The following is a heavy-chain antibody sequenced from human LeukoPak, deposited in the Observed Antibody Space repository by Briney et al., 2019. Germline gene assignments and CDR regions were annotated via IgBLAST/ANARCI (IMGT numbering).Heavy chain of an antibody. J-gene: IGHJ3*02. CDR1: GFTFSSYS. Sequence: KPGGSLRLSCAASGFTFSSYSMNWVRQAPGKGLEGVSSISSSSSYIYYADSVKGRFTISRDNAKNSLYLQMNSLRAEDTAVYYCARDRDYVSSGWSSYAFDIWGQGTMVTVSS. V-gene: IGHV3-21*01. D-gene: IGHD6-19*01. CDR3: ARDRDYVSSGWSSYAFDI. CDR2: ISSSSSYI.